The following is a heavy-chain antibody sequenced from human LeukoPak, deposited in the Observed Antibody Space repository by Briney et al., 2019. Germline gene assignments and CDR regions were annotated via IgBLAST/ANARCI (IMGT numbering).Heavy chain of an antibody. D-gene: IGHD5-12*01. V-gene: IGHV1-18*01. J-gene: IGHJ4*02. Sequence: ATVKVSCKASGYTFTSYGISWVRQARGQALEWMGWISAYNGNTKYAQKPQGRVTMTTHTSTSTAYMVLRSLRSDDTAVYYCARSLGRLRFGSSYYWGEGTLVTVP. CDR3: ARSLGRLRFGSSYY. CDR2: ISAYNGNT. CDR1: GYTFTSYG.